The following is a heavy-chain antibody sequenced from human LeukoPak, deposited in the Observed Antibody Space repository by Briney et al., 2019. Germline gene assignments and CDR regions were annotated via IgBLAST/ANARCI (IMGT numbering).Heavy chain of an antibody. D-gene: IGHD2-21*01. J-gene: IGHJ3*02. V-gene: IGHV1-69*13. CDR2: IIPIFGTA. CDR1: GGTFSSYA. CDR3: ARESLVIVARGAFDI. Sequence: GASVKVSCKASGGTFSSYAISWVRQAPGQGLEWMGGIIPIFGTANYAQKFQGRVTITADESTSTAYMELSSLRSEDTAVYYCARESLVIVARGAFDIWGQGTMVTVSS.